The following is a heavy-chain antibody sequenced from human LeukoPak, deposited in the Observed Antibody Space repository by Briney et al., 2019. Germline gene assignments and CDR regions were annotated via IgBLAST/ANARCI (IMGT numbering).Heavy chain of an antibody. J-gene: IGHJ6*03. Sequence: GGSLRLSCAASGFTFSNYGMNWVRQDPGKGLEWVSYISGGGTTIYYADSVKGRFTISRDSAKDSLDLQMNSLRAEDTAVYYCAREPVYYYYMDVWGKGTTVTVSS. CDR1: GFTFSNYG. CDR2: ISGGGTTI. V-gene: IGHV3-48*01. CDR3: AREPVYYYYMDV.